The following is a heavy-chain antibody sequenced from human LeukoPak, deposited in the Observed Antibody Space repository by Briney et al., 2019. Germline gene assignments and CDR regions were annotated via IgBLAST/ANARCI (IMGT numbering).Heavy chain of an antibody. V-gene: IGHV1-3*01. CDR2: INAGNGNT. CDR3: ARELLRSDGFDF. Sequence: ASVKVSCKASGYTFTTYSMHWVRQAPGQRLEWMGWINAGNGNTKYSQKFQGRVTITRDTSASTAYMELSSLRSEDTAVYYCARELLRSDGFDFWGLGTLVTVSS. J-gene: IGHJ4*02. CDR1: GYTFTTYS. D-gene: IGHD1-26*01.